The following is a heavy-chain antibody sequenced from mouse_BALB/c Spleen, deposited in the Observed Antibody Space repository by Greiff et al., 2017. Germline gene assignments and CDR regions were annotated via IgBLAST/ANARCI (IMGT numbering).Heavy chain of an antibody. CDR3: AREFITTATWFAY. V-gene: IGHV2-9*02. CDR2: IWAGGST. J-gene: IGHJ3*01. D-gene: IGHD1-2*01. Sequence: VQLQESGPGLVAPSQSLSITCTVSGFSLTSYGVHWVRQPPGKGLEWLGVIWAGGSTNYNSALMSRLSISKDNSKSQVFLKMNSLQTDDTAMYYCAREFITTATWFAYWGQGTLVTVSA. CDR1: GFSLTSYG.